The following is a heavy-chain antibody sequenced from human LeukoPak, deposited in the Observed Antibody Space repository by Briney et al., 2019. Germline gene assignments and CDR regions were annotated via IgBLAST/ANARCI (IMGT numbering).Heavy chain of an antibody. CDR1: GFIFNRYW. Sequence: GGSLRLSCAASGFIFNRYWMHWVRQAPGKGLVWVSRIKTDGSSAEYADSVKGRFTISRYNAKNTLYLEMNSLRAEDTAVYYCVRDSDGYNFDYWGQGNLVTVSS. D-gene: IGHD5-24*01. J-gene: IGHJ4*02. V-gene: IGHV3-74*03. CDR3: VRDSDGYNFDY. CDR2: IKTDGSSA.